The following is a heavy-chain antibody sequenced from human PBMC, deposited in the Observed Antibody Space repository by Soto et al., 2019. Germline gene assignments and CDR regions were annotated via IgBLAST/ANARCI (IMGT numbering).Heavy chain of an antibody. V-gene: IGHV1-69*12. CDR2: IIPIFGTA. Sequence: QVQLVQSGAEMKKPGSSVKVSCKASGGTFSSYAISWVRQAPGQGLEWMGGIIPIFGTADYAQKFQGRVTITADESTSTAYIALSSLRSEDTAVYYCASSGYCSGGSCSYPQNYYYGMDVWCQGTTVTVSS. CDR1: GGTFSSYA. J-gene: IGHJ6*02. CDR3: ASSGYCSGGSCSYPQNYYYGMDV. D-gene: IGHD2-15*01.